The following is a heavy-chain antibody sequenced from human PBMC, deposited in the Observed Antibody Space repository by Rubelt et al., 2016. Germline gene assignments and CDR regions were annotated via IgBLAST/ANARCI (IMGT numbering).Heavy chain of an antibody. CDR3: ARGLDSTKTGAD. D-gene: IGHD3-10*01. CDR2: IHPSGST. Sequence: QVQLQESGPGLVKPSETLSLTCTVSGGSINNYYWSWIRQPPGKGLEWIGEIHPSGSTNYNPSLKSRVTISADTSKHQCSRNLNSVTAADTAGYDCARGLDSTKTGADWGQGTLVTVSS. V-gene: IGHV4-4*08. CDR1: GGSINNYY. J-gene: IGHJ4*02.